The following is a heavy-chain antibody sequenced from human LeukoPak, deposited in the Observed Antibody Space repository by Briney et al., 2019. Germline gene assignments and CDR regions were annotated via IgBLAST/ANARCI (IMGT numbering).Heavy chain of an antibody. V-gene: IGHV1-69*13. J-gene: IGHJ4*02. CDR2: IIPIFGTA. Sequence: SVKVSCKASGYTFTGYYMHWVRQAPGQGLEWMGGIIPIFGTANYAQKFRGRVTITADESTSTAYMELSSLRSEDTAVYYCARGGPEYYFDYWGQGTLVTVSS. CDR3: ARGGPEYYFDY. CDR1: GYTFTGYY.